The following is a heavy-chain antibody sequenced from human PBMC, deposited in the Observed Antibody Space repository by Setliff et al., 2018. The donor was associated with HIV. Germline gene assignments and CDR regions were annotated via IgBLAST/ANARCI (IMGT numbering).Heavy chain of an antibody. CDR3: ARVSQDLLGAFDI. J-gene: IGHJ3*02. Sequence: SETLSLTCAVSGGSISSGGYYWSWLRQHPGKGLEWIGNIYYSGSTNYNPSLKSRVIISVDSSKNQFFLNLTSVTAADTAMYYCARVSQDLLGAFDIWGQGTLVTVSS. CDR2: IYYSGST. CDR1: GGSISSGGYY. V-gene: IGHV4-31*11. D-gene: IGHD7-27*01.